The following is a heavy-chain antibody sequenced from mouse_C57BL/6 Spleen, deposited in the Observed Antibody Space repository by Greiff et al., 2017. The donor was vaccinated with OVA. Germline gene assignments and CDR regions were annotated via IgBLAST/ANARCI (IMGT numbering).Heavy chain of an antibody. CDR1: GYTFTSYW. J-gene: IGHJ3*01. CDR3: ARSGGNWAWFAY. D-gene: IGHD4-1*01. CDR2: IHPNSGST. Sequence: VQLQQPGAELVKPGASVKLSCKASGYTFTSYWMHWVKQRPGQGLEWIGMIHPNSGSTNYNEKFKSKATLTVDKSSSTAYMQLSSLTSEDSAVYYCARSGGNWAWFAYWGQGTLVTVSA. V-gene: IGHV1-64*01.